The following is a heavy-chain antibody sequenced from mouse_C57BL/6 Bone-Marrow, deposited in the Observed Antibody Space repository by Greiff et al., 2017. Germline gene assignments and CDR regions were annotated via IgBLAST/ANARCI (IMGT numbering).Heavy chain of an antibody. D-gene: IGHD3-2*02. J-gene: IGHJ2*01. CDR2: IDPSDSYT. V-gene: IGHV1-69*01. Sequence: QVQLQQPGAELVMPGASVKLSCKASGYTFTSYWMHWVKQRPGQGLEWIGEIDPSDSYTNYNQKFKGKSTLTVDKSSSTAYMQLSSLTSKDSAVYYCARQLRLFDYWGQGTTLTVSS. CDR1: GYTFTSYW. CDR3: ARQLRLFDY.